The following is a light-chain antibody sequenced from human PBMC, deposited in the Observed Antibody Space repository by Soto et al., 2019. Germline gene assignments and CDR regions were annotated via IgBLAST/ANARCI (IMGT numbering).Light chain of an antibody. J-gene: IGKJ5*01. Sequence: EIVLTQSPGTLSLSPGERATLSCRASQSVSSSYLAWYQQKPGQAPRLLIYGASSRATGIPDRFSGSWSGTDFTLTISRLEPEYVAVYYCQQYGSSPPITFGQGTRLEIK. V-gene: IGKV3-20*01. CDR1: QSVSSSY. CDR3: QQYGSSPPIT. CDR2: GAS.